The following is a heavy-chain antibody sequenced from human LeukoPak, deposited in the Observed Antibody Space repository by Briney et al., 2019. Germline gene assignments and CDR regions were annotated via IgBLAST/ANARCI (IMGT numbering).Heavy chain of an antibody. Sequence: GGSLRLSCAASTFTFSDYWMHWVRQAPGKGLVWVSRINSDGSGTRYADSVKGRFTISRDNAKNTLHLRMNSLTAEDTAVYYCARDLMVGSPFDSWGQGSLVTVSS. J-gene: IGHJ4*02. CDR2: INSDGSGT. V-gene: IGHV3-74*01. D-gene: IGHD2-8*01. CDR1: TFTFSDYW. CDR3: ARDLMVGSPFDS.